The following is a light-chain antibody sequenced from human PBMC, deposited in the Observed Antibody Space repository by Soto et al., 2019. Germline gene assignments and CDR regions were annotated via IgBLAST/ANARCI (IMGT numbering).Light chain of an antibody. CDR2: GTS. CDR3: LQHNSYPVN. CDR1: QGISNY. Sequence: DIQMTQSPSAMSASVGDRVTITCRASQGISNYLAWFQQKPGKVPKRLIYGTSSLQSGVPSRFSGSRSGTEFTLTISSLQPEDFATYYCLQHNSYPVNFGQGTRLEIK. V-gene: IGKV1-17*03. J-gene: IGKJ5*01.